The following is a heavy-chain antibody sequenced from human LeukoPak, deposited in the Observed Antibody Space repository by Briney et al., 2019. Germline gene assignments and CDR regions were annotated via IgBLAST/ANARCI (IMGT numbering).Heavy chain of an antibody. V-gene: IGHV3-30*03. CDR1: GFTSSSYG. Sequence: GGSLRLSCAASGFTSSSYGMHWVRQAPGKGLEWVAVISYDGSNKYYADSVKGRFTISRDNAKNSLYLQMNSLRAEDTAVYYCAIYYGSGSYWDPYWYFDLWGRGTLVTVSS. CDR2: ISYDGSNK. J-gene: IGHJ2*01. D-gene: IGHD3-10*01. CDR3: AIYYGSGSYWDPYWYFDL.